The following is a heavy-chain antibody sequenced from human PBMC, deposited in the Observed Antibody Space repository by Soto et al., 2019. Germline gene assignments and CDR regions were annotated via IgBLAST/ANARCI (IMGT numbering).Heavy chain of an antibody. CDR3: ARHDPTYCGGDCYSHYFDY. D-gene: IGHD2-21*02. CDR1: GGSISSYY. J-gene: IGHJ4*02. CDR2: IYYSGST. Sequence: TLSLTCTVSGGSISSYYWSWIRQPPGKGLEWIGYIYYSGSTNYNPSLKSRVTISVDTSKNQFSLKLSSVTAADTAVYYCARHDPTYCGGDCYSHYFDYWGQGTLVTVSS. V-gene: IGHV4-59*08.